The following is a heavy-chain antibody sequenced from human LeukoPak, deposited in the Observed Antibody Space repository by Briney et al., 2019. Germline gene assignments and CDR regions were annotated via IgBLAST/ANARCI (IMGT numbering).Heavy chain of an antibody. CDR1: DFSLNTSGVD. CDR3: SRHDSSRSFDI. CDR2: IYWDDDK. Sequence: SGPTLVKPTQTLTLTCTFSDFSLNTSGVDVGWIRQPPGKALEWLALIYWDDDKRYSPSLKSGLTITKDTSKNQVVLTMTNMDPVDTATYYCSRHDSSRSFDIWGQGTMVTVSS. J-gene: IGHJ3*02. D-gene: IGHD3-22*01. V-gene: IGHV2-5*02.